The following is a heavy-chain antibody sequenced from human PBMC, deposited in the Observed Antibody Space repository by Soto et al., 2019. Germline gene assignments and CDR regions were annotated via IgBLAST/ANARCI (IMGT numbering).Heavy chain of an antibody. CDR3: ARGPRHYDFWIGYSDYYYYYMDV. CDR2: IYYSGST. J-gene: IGHJ6*03. D-gene: IGHD3-3*01. Sequence: QVQLQESGPGLVKPSQTLSLTCTVSGGSISSGGYYWSWIRQHPGKGLAWVGYIYYSGSTYYNPSLKSRVTLSVDTSKNQYSLNLICVTAADTDVYYCARGPRHYDFWIGYSDYYYYYMDVWGKGTTVTVSS. CDR1: GGSISSGGYY. V-gene: IGHV4-31*03.